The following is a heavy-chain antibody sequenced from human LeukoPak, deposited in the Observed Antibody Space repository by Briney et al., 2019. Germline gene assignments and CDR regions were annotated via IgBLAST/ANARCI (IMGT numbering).Heavy chain of an antibody. CDR3: ARLLYDYVWGSYRSYYFDF. CDR1: GFTFSTYS. Sequence: GGSLRLSCAASGFTFSTYSMNWVRQAPGKGLEWVSAISSSSTYIYYADSVKGRITITRDNAKNSLYLQMNSLRAEDTAVYYRARLLYDYVWGSYRSYYFDFWGQGTLVTVSS. J-gene: IGHJ4*02. V-gene: IGHV3-21*01. CDR2: ISSSSTYI. D-gene: IGHD3-16*02.